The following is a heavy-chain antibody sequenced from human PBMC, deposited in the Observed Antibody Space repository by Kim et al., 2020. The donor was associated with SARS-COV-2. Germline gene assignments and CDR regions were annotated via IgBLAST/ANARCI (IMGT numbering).Heavy chain of an antibody. CDR2: IKEDGSEM. J-gene: IGHJ5*02. CDR3: AGHNNWSFDP. Sequence: GGSLRLSYAASGLTFRIYWMSWVRQAPGKGLEWVANIKEDGSEMNYVDSVKGRFTISRDNAKNSLYLQMNSLRAEDTAVYYCAGHNNWSFDPWGQGTQVTVSS. CDR1: GLTFRIYW. D-gene: IGHD1-1*01. V-gene: IGHV3-7*01.